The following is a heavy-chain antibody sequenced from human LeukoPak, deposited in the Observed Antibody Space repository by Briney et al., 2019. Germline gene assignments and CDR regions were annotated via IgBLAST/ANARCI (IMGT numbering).Heavy chain of an antibody. J-gene: IGHJ4*02. V-gene: IGHV1-3*03. D-gene: IGHD4-11*01. CDR3: ARARYTNYAMDY. CDR1: GYTFTGYY. CDR2: INAGNGIT. Sequence: ASVKVSCKASGYTFTGYYMHWVRQAPGQRLEWMGWINAGNGITKYSQEFQGRVTITRDTSASTAYMELSSLRSDDVAVYYCARARYTNYAMDYWGQGTLITVSS.